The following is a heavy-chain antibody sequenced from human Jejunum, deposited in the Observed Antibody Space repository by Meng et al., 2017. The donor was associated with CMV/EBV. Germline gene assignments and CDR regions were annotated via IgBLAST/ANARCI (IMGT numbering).Heavy chain of an antibody. D-gene: IGHD2/OR15-2a*01. J-gene: IGHJ4*02. Sequence: CAASGFTFSSSWMHWVRQAPGKGLVWVSRMNSDGSTTDHADSVTGRFTISRDNARNTLYLQMNSLRAEDTAVYYCARAGEYRFDYWGQGTRVTVSS. CDR1: GFTFSSSW. CDR3: ARAGEYRFDY. V-gene: IGHV3-74*01. CDR2: MNSDGSTT.